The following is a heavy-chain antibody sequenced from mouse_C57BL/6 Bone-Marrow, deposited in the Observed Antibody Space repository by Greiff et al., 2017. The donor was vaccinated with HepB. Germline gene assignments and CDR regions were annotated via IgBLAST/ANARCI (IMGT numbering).Heavy chain of an antibody. J-gene: IGHJ2*01. CDR1: GYSITSGYY. Sequence: EVKLMESGPGLVKPSQSLSLTCSVTGYSITSGYYWNWIRQFPGNKLEWMGYISYDGSNNYNPSLKNRISITRDTSKNQFFLKLNSVTTEDTATYYCARVDTTVVAKYYFDYWGQGTTLTVSS. CDR2: ISYDGSN. D-gene: IGHD1-1*01. CDR3: ARVDTTVVAKYYFDY. V-gene: IGHV3-6*01.